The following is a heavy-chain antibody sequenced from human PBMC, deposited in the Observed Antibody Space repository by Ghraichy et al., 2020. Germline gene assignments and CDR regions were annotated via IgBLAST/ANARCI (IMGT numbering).Heavy chain of an antibody. Sequence: GGSLILSCKASGFSFSKSWMSWVRQSPERGLEWVANINDDGKERYYVDSLRGRFTISRDNDKNSLFLQITRLGVDDTAVYYCARDPKRGALDYWGQGTLVAVSA. CDR1: GFSFSKSW. CDR2: INDDGKER. V-gene: IGHV3-7*03. D-gene: IGHD3-10*01. J-gene: IGHJ4*02. CDR3: ARDPKRGALDY.